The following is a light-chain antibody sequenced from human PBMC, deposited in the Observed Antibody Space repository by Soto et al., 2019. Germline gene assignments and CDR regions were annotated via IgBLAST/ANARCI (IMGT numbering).Light chain of an antibody. V-gene: IGKV3-15*01. CDR2: DAS. Sequence: EVVMTQSPATLSVSPGERATLTCRASRSLSTNLAWYQQKPCQAPRLLIYDASIRATGIPDRFSGSGSGTDFTLTISSLQSEDFAVYYCQQYNNWPPYTFGQGTKLEIK. CDR3: QQYNNWPPYT. J-gene: IGKJ2*01. CDR1: RSLSTN.